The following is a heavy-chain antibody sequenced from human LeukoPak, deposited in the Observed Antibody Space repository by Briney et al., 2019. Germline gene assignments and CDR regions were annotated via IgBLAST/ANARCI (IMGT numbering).Heavy chain of an antibody. CDR2: IRYHGSDK. V-gene: IGHV3-30*02. J-gene: IGHJ4*02. Sequence: GGSLRLSCAASGFTFSGSGMHWVRQAPGKGLEWVAFIRYHGSDKYYADSVKGRFTISRDNSKNTLYLQMNSLRAEDTAVYYCARRSGIAVAGAFDYWGQGTLVTVSS. CDR3: ARRSGIAVAGAFDY. CDR1: GFTFSGSG. D-gene: IGHD6-19*01.